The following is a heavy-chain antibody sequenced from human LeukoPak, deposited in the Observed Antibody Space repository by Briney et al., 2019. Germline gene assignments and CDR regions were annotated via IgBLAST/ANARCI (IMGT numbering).Heavy chain of an antibody. D-gene: IGHD6-13*01. CDR3: ARAKVGYSSSWYTSDY. CDR1: GGSISSYY. V-gene: IGHV4-59*01. Sequence: SETLSLTCTVSGGSISSYYWSWIRQPPGEGLEWIGYVYYSGSTNYNPSLESRVTISVDTSKNRFSLKLSSVTAADTAVYYCARAKVGYSSSWYTSDYWGQGTLVTVSS. J-gene: IGHJ4*02. CDR2: VYYSGST.